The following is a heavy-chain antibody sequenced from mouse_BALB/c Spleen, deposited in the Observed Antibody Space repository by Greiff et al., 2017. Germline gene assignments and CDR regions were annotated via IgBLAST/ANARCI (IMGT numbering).Heavy chain of an antibody. J-gene: IGHJ3*01. Sequence: EVQGVESGGGLVKPGGSLKLSCAASGFTFSSYAMSWVRQTPEKRLEWVASISSGGSTYYPDSVKGRFTISRDNARNILYLQMSSLRSEDTAMYYCARGYGSAWFAYWGQGTLVTVSA. CDR3: ARGYGSAWFAY. CDR1: GFTFSSYA. D-gene: IGHD1-1*01. CDR2: ISSGGST. V-gene: IGHV5-6-5*01.